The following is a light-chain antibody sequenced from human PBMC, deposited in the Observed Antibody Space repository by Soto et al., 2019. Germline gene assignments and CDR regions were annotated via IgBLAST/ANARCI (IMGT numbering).Light chain of an antibody. J-gene: IGKJ3*01. V-gene: IGKV3-11*01. CDR2: DAS. Sequence: EIVLTQSPATLSLSPGERATLSCRASQSVSSYLAWYQQKPGQAPRLLIYDASNRATGIPARFSGSGSGTDFTLTISSLAPEDFAVYYWHQRSNWPPFTFGPGTKVDIK. CDR1: QSVSSY. CDR3: HQRSNWPPFT.